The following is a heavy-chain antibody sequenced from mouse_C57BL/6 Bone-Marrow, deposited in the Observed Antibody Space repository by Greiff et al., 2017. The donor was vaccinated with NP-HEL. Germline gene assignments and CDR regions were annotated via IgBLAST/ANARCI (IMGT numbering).Heavy chain of an antibody. CDR2: IDPSDSYT. CDR1: GYTFTSYW. V-gene: IGHV1-50*01. CDR3: ARDDYWYFDV. Sequence: QVQLQQPGAELVKPGASVKLSCKASGYTFTSYWMQWVKQRPGQGLEWIGEIDPSDSYTNYNQKFKGKATLTVDTSSSTAYMQLSSLTSEDSAVYYFARDDYWYFDVWGTGTTVTVSS. D-gene: IGHD2-3*01. J-gene: IGHJ1*03.